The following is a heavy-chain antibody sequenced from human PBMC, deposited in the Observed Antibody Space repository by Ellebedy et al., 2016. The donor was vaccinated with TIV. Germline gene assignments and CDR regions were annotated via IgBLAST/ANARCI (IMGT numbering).Heavy chain of an antibody. CDR3: AGRNDCTNGVCYSRAEGWFDP. CDR2: IYTSGST. Sequence: SETLSLTXTVSGGSISSYYWSWIRQPAGKGLEWIGRIYTSGSTYYNPSLKSRVTISVDTSKNQFSLKLSSVTAADTAVYYCAGRNDCTNGVCYSRAEGWFDPWGQGTLVTVSS. D-gene: IGHD2-8*01. J-gene: IGHJ5*02. CDR1: GGSISSYY. V-gene: IGHV4-4*07.